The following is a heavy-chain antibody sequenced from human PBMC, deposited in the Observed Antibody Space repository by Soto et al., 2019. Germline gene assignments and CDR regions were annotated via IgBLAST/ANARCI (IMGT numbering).Heavy chain of an antibody. CDR2: INHAGCT. Sequence: SETLSLTCALHGESFRGFYWSWIRQPPGKGLEWIAEINHAGCTNYNPSLKSRVSISEDTSMNQFSLKLSSVTAADTAIYYCARRVPRGSNYYWGQGTQVTVST. V-gene: IGHV4-34*01. CDR3: ARRVPRGSNYY. CDR1: GESFRGFY. J-gene: IGHJ4*02.